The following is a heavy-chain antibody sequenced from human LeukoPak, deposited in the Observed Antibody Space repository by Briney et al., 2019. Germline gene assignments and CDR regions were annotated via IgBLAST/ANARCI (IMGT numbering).Heavy chain of an antibody. CDR2: IYYSGST. D-gene: IGHD2-15*01. Sequence: SQTLSLTPTVSGGSPSSYYWSWIRQTAGEGLEWIGDIYYSGSTNYNPSLKSRVTISVDTSKNQFSLKLSSVSAADTAVYYCARGGCSGGSCYVFYMDVWGKGTTVTVSS. J-gene: IGHJ6*03. CDR3: ARGGCSGGSCYVFYMDV. V-gene: IGHV4-59*01. CDR1: GGSPSSYY.